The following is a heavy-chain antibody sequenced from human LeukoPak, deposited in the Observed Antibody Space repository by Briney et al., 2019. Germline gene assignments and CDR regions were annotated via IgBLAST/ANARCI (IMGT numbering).Heavy chain of an antibody. V-gene: IGHV3-23*01. CDR3: AKQSYARSLGE. D-gene: IGHD2-8*01. CDR1: GFPFSDFS. J-gene: IGHJ4*02. CDR2: TNSGGSST. Sequence: GGSLRLFCATSGFPFSDFSMTWVRQAPGKGLEWISTTNSGGSSTDYAESVKGRFIISRDNSKNSLYLQMSSLRVEDTAMYYCAKQSYARSLGEGGPGTLVTVSS.